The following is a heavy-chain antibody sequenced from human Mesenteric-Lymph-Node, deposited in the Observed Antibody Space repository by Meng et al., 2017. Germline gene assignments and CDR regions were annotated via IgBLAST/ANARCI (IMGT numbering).Heavy chain of an antibody. Sequence: VHLQDQGRGLVKPSGPMSPTCAVSGDSISSSNWWSWVRQPPGKGLEWIGEIYHSGSTHYNPSLRSRVTISVDKSQHQFSLKLGSVTAADTAVYYCATIKYFGDDNSLEYWGQGILVTVSS. V-gene: IGHV4-4*02. CDR1: GDSISSSNW. J-gene: IGHJ4*02. D-gene: IGHD3-9*01. CDR2: IYHSGST. CDR3: ATIKYFGDDNSLEY.